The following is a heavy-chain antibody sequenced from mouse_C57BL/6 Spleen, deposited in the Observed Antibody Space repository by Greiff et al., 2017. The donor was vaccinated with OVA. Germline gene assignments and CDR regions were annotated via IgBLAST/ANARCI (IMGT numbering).Heavy chain of an antibody. V-gene: IGHV2-2*01. D-gene: IGHD1-1*01. CDR1: GFSLTSYG. J-gene: IGHJ2*01. CDR2: IWSGGST. Sequence: VKLQESGPGLVQPSQSLSITCTVSGFSLTSYGVHWVRQSPGKGLEWLGVIWSGGSTDYNAAFISRLSISKDNSKSQVFFKMNSLQADDTAIYYCARNLDGSSYWYFDDWGQGTTLTVSS. CDR3: ARNLDGSSYWYFDD.